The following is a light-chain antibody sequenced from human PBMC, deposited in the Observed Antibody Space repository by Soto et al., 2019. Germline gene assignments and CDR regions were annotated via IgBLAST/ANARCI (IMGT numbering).Light chain of an antibody. CDR3: QQYNNWPPFT. V-gene: IGKV3-15*01. J-gene: IGKJ3*01. CDR2: EAS. Sequence: EIVMTQSPGTLSVSPGERATLSCRASQSVRSNLAWYQQNPGQAPRLLIYEASTRATVIPARFSGSGSGTEFTLTISSLQSEDFAVYHCQQYNNWPPFTFGPGTKVDLK. CDR1: QSVRSN.